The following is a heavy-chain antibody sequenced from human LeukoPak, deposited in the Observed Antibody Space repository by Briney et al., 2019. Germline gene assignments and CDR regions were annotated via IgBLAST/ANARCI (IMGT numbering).Heavy chain of an antibody. V-gene: IGHV3-48*04. J-gene: IGHJ4*02. Sequence: GGSLRLSCAASGFTFSSYWMHWVRQAPGKGLEWVSYISSSGSTIYYADSVKGRFTISRDNAKNSLYLQMNSLRAEDTAVYYCARDRAPFYDSSGYSLYFDYWGQGTLVTVSS. CDR3: ARDRAPFYDSSGYSLYFDY. D-gene: IGHD3-22*01. CDR1: GFTFSSYW. CDR2: ISSSGSTI.